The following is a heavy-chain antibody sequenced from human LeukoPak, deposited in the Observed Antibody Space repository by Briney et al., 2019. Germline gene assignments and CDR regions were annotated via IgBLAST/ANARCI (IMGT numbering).Heavy chain of an antibody. J-gene: IGHJ4*02. CDR1: GFTFSSYA. CDR3: ARSHYYDSSGLSDY. V-gene: IGHV3-30-3*01. D-gene: IGHD3-22*01. Sequence: PGGSLRLSCAASGFTFSSYAMHWVRQAPGKGLEWVAVISYDGSNKYYADSVKGRFTISRDNSKNTLYLQMNSLRAEDTAVYYCARSHYYDSSGLSDYWGQGTLVTVSS. CDR2: ISYDGSNK.